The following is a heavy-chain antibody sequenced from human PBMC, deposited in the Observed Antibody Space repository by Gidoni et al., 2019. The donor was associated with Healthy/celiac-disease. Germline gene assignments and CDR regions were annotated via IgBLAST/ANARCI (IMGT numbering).Heavy chain of an antibody. D-gene: IGHD1-26*01. Sequence: QVHLVQSGAAVQKPVASVQVSCQASGYTFTSYYMHWVRQAPGQGLEWMGVINPSGGSTSYEQKFQGRVTMTRDTNTSTVYMELSSMRSEDTAVYYWARGTKWELDYWGQGTLVTVSS. CDR2: INPSGGST. CDR3: ARGTKWELDY. J-gene: IGHJ4*02. CDR1: GYTFTSYY. V-gene: IGHV1-46*01.